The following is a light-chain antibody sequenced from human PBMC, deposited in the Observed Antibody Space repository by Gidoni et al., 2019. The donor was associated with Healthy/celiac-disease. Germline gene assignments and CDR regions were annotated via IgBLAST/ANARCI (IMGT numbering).Light chain of an antibody. Sequence: DIQMTQSPSSLAASVGDRVTITCRASQSISSYFNWYQQKPGKAPKLLIYAASSLQSGVPSRFSGSGSGTDFTLTISSLQPEDFATYYCQQSYSTPLLFGQGTRLEIK. CDR3: QQSYSTPLL. CDR2: AAS. J-gene: IGKJ5*01. V-gene: IGKV1-39*01. CDR1: QSISSY.